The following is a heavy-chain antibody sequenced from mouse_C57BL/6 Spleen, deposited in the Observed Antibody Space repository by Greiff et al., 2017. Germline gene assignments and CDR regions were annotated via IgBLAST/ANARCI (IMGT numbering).Heavy chain of an antibody. CDR3: AVGIYYSNCGAWFAY. CDR1: GYTFTSYW. V-gene: IGHV1-64*01. D-gene: IGHD2-5*01. Sequence: QVQLQQPGAELVKPGASVKLSCKASGYTFTSYWMHWVKQRPGQGLEWIGMIHPNSGSTNYNEKFKSKATLTVDKSASSAYMQFSSLTSEDSSVYYCAVGIYYSNCGAWFAYWGQGTLGTVSA. J-gene: IGHJ3*01. CDR2: IHPNSGST.